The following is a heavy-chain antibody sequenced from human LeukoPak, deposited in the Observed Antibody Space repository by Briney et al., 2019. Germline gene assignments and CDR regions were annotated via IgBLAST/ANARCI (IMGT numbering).Heavy chain of an antibody. CDR2: INPNSGGT. D-gene: IGHD3-22*01. Sequence: ASVKVSCKASGYTLTGYYMHWVRQAPGQGLEWMGWINPNSGGTNYAQKFQGRVTMTRDTSISTAYMELSRLRSDDTAVYYCARDFSDYDSSGYYYFWSAFDIWGQGTMVTVSS. J-gene: IGHJ3*02. V-gene: IGHV1-2*02. CDR3: ARDFSDYDSSGYYYFWSAFDI. CDR1: GYTLTGYY.